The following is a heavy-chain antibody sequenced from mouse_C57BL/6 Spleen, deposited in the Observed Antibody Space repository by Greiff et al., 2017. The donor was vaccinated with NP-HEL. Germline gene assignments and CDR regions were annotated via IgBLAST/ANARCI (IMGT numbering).Heavy chain of an antibody. V-gene: IGHV5-15*01. J-gene: IGHJ3*01. Sequence: EVQLVESGGGLVQPGGSLKLSCAASGFTFSDYGMAWVRQAPRKGPEWVAFISNLAYSIYYADTVTGRFTISRENAKNTLYLEMSSLRSEDTAMYYCARAYDGYYPFAYWGQGTLVTVSA. CDR2: ISNLAYSI. CDR1: GFTFSDYG. CDR3: ARAYDGYYPFAY. D-gene: IGHD2-3*01.